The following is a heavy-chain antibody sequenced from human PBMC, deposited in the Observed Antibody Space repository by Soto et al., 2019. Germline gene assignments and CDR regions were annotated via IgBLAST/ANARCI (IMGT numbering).Heavy chain of an antibody. V-gene: IGHV1-69*13. CDR1: GGPFSSYA. Sequence: AASVKVSCKASGGPFSSYAISWVRQAPGQGLEWMGGIIPIFGTANYAQKFQGRVTITADESTSTAYMELSSLRSEDPAVYYCARDQVPAALSGYYYYGMDVWGQGTTVTVSS. CDR3: ARDQVPAALSGYYYYGMDV. J-gene: IGHJ6*02. D-gene: IGHD2-2*01. CDR2: IIPIFGTA.